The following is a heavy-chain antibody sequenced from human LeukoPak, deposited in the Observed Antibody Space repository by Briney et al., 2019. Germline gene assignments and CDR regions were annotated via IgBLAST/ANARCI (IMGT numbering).Heavy chain of an antibody. CDR1: GYSISSGYY. CDR2: IYYSGST. D-gene: IGHD2-15*01. Sequence: PSETLSLTCTVSGYSISSGYYWGWIRQPPGKGLEWIGSIYYSGSTYYNPSLKSRVTISVDTSKNQFSLKLSSVTAADTAVYYCARHHCSGGSCYRSFFDYWGQGTLVTVSS. J-gene: IGHJ4*02. CDR3: ARHHCSGGSCYRSFFDY. V-gene: IGHV4-38-2*02.